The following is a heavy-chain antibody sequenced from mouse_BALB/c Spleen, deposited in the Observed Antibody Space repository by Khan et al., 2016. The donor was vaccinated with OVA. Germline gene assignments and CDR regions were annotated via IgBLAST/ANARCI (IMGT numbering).Heavy chain of an antibody. CDR2: MFPGDGST. V-gene: IGHV1-85*01. J-gene: IGHJ3*01. Sequence: QVQLQQSGAELVKPGASVKLSCKASGYTFTSYDINWVRQRPEQGLEWIGWMFPGDGSTKYNENFKGKATLTTDKSSSTAYMQLSRLTSEDSGAYFGERGGYGGCAYWGQGTLVTVSA. D-gene: IGHD2-14*01. CDR1: GYTFTSYD. CDR3: ERGGYGGCAY.